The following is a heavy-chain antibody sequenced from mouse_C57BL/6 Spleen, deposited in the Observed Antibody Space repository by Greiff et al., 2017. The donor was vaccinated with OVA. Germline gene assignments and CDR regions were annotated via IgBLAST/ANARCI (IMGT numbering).Heavy chain of an antibody. V-gene: IGHV3-6*01. CDR2: ISYDGSN. J-gene: IGHJ4*01. CDR1: GYSITSGYY. Sequence: DVQLQESGPGLVKPSQSLSLTCSVTGYSITSGYYWNWIRQFPGNILEWMDFISYDGSNNYNPSLKNRISITRDTSKNKFFLKLNSVTTEDTATYYCARMGGNDVYSIDYWGQGTTVTVSS. CDR3: ARMGGNDVYSIDY. D-gene: IGHD2-2*01.